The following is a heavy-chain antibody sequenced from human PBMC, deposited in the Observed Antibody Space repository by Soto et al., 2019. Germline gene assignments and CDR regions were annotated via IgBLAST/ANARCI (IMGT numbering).Heavy chain of an antibody. V-gene: IGHV1-18*01. CDR3: AREYGELAAADWFDP. CDR1: GYTFTSYG. D-gene: IGHD6-13*01. J-gene: IGHJ5*02. Sequence: ASVKVSCKASGYTFTSYGISWVRQAPGQGLEWMGWISAYNGNTNYAQKLQGRVTMTTDTSTSTAYMELNSLRAEDTAVYYCAREYGELAAADWFDPWGQGTLVTVSS. CDR2: ISAYNGNT.